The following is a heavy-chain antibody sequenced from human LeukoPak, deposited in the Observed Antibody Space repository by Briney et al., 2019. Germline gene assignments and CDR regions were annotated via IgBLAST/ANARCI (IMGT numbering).Heavy chain of an antibody. CDR3: ARDFGDHNFDY. V-gene: IGHV4-39*07. Sequence: PSETLSLTCTVSGGSISSSTYYWGWIRQPPGKGLEWIVSIYYSGSTSYNPSLKSRVTISVDTSKNQFSLRLSSVTAADTAVYYCARDFGDHNFDYWGQGTLVTVSS. CDR1: GGSISSSTYY. J-gene: IGHJ4*02. D-gene: IGHD4-17*01. CDR2: IYYSGST.